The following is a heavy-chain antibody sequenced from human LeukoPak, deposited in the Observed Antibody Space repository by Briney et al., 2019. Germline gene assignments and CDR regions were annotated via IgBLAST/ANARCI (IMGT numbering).Heavy chain of an antibody. D-gene: IGHD3-22*01. CDR1: GYTFTSYD. V-gene: IGHV1-8*02. J-gene: IGHJ6*03. Sequence: GASVKVSCKASGYTFTSYDINWVRQATGQGLEWMGWMNPNSGNTGYAQKFQGRVTMTRNTSISTAYMELNSLRSEDTAVYYCARDRFDDSSGYYYHYDFYMDVWGKGTTVSVSS. CDR3: ARDRFDDSSGYYYHYDFYMDV. CDR2: MNPNSGNT.